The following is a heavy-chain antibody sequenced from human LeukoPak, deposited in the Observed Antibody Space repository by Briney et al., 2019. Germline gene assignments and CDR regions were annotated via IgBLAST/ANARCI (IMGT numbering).Heavy chain of an antibody. CDR1: GFTFNNYA. J-gene: IGHJ4*02. CDR3: AKDYPPLYSYDTSGLFFNY. CDR2: INEDGGTT. V-gene: IGHV3-23*01. Sequence: GGSLRLSCAASGFTFNNYAMSWVRQARGKGPEWVSGINEDGGTTFYADSVKGRFTISRDNSQNTLYLQMNSLRAEDTAVYYCAKDYPPLYSYDTSGLFFNYWGQGVLLTVSS. D-gene: IGHD3-22*01.